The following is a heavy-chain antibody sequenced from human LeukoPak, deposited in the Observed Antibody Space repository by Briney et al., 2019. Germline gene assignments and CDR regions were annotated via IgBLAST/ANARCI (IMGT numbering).Heavy chain of an antibody. D-gene: IGHD2-15*01. Sequence: GGPLRLSCAASGFTFSSYSMNWVRQGPGRGREWVSYISSSSSTIYYADSVKGRFTISRDNAKNSLYLQMNSLRAEDTAVYYCARHPPYGGSPYYYYMDVWGKGTTVTVSS. V-gene: IGHV3-48*01. CDR3: ARHPPYGGSPYYYYMDV. J-gene: IGHJ6*03. CDR2: ISSSSSTI. CDR1: GFTFSSYS.